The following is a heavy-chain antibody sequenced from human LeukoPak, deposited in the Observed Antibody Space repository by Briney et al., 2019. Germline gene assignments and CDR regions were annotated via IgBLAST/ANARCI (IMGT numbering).Heavy chain of an antibody. V-gene: IGHV3-74*01. D-gene: IGHD3-22*01. CDR1: GFTFSSYW. CDR3: ARGYYDGRGDY. Sequence: GGSLRLSCAASGFTFSSYWMHWVRQAPEKGLVWVSRINSDGSATRYADSVKGRFTISRDNAKNTLYLQMNSLRAEDTAVYYCARGYYDGRGDYWGQGNLVTVSS. CDR2: INSDGSAT. J-gene: IGHJ4*02.